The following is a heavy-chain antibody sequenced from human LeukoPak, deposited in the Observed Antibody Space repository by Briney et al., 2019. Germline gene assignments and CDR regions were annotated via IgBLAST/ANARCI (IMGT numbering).Heavy chain of an antibody. Sequence: ASVTVSCKASGYTFTGYYMHWVRQAPGQGLEWMGWINPNSGGTNYAQKFQGRVTMTRDTSISTAYMELSRLRSDDTAVYYCARDFNRSYSYNYYWGQGTLVTVSS. J-gene: IGHJ4*02. CDR3: ARDFNRSYSYNYY. V-gene: IGHV1-2*02. D-gene: IGHD5-24*01. CDR2: INPNSGGT. CDR1: GYTFTGYY.